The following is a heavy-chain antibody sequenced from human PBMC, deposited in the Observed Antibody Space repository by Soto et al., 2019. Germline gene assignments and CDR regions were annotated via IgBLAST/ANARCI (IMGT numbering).Heavy chain of an antibody. V-gene: IGHV4-31*03. D-gene: IGHD3-10*01. CDR1: GGSISSGGYY. J-gene: IGHJ4*02. CDR3: ARDGGYGSGSYRFDY. CDR2: IYYSGST. Sequence: QVQLQESGPGLVKPSQTLSLTCTVSGGSISSGGYYWSWIRQHPGKGLEWIGYIYYSGSTSYNPSLKSRVTISIDTSKNQFSLRLSSVSAADTGVYYCARDGGYGSGSYRFDYWGQGTLVTVSS.